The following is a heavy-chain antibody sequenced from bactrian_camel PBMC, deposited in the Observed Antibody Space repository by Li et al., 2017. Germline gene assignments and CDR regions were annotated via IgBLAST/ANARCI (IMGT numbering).Heavy chain of an antibody. Sequence: DVQLVESGGGSVQAGGSLRLSCAAPGYRYDTYCMGWFRQAPGKAREGVAAIPTGGSATYSADFVKGRFTISQDNAKNTLYLQMDSLAPEDTAMYYCAATYSGKASTCSGRYAGGFGYWGQGTQVTVS. D-gene: IGHD2*01. CDR2: IPTGGSAT. CDR3: AATYSGKASTCSGRYAGGFGY. V-gene: IGHV3S31*01. CDR1: GYRYDTYC. J-gene: IGHJ6*01.